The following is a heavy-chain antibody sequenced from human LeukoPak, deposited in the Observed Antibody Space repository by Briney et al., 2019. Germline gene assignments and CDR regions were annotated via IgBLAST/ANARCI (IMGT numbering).Heavy chain of an antibody. CDR3: AKGSKGGYDYVWGSYLLGDFDY. V-gene: IGHV3-23*01. J-gene: IGHJ4*02. D-gene: IGHD3-16*01. Sequence: PGGSLRLSCAASGFTFSSYVMSWVRQAPGKGLEWVSAISGSGGSTYYADSVKGRFTISRDNSKNTLYLQMNSLRAEDTAVYYCAKGSKGGYDYVWGSYLLGDFDYWGQGTLVTVSS. CDR1: GFTFSSYV. CDR2: ISGSGGST.